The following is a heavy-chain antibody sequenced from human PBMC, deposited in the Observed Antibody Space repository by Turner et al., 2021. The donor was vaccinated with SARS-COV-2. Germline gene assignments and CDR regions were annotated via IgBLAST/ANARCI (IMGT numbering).Heavy chain of an antibody. V-gene: IGHV3-53*01. Sequence: EVQLVESGGGFIQPGGSLRLSCAASGFTVSSNYMSWVRQAPGKGLEWVSVFYSGGSTYYADSVKGRFTISRDNSKNTLYLQMNSLRAEDTAVYYCARVGSYGRRDVDYWGQGTLVTVSS. J-gene: IGHJ4*02. CDR1: GFTVSSNY. CDR2: FYSGGST. CDR3: ARVGSYGRRDVDY. D-gene: IGHD5-18*01.